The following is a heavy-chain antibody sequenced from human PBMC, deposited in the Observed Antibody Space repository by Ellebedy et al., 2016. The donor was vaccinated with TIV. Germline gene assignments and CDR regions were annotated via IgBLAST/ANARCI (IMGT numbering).Heavy chain of an antibody. J-gene: IGHJ6*03. CDR2: ISYDGTNK. Sequence: GGSLRLXXAASGFTFSNYALHWVRQAPGKGLEWVALISYDGTNKYYADSVKGRFTISRDNSKSTLYLQMNSLRAEDTAVYYCASLYMVGEQLVLKFHYMDVWGKGTTVTASS. CDR1: GFTFSNYA. CDR3: ASLYMVGEQLVLKFHYMDV. D-gene: IGHD6-6*01. V-gene: IGHV3-30-3*01.